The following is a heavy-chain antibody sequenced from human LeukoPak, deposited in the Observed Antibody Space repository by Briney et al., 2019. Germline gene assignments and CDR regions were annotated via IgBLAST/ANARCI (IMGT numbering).Heavy chain of an antibody. J-gene: IGHJ4*02. CDR3: AREPHGTGLLFDY. D-gene: IGHD6-19*01. CDR2: TYYRSTWLN. CDR1: GDSVSSYSAG. V-gene: IGHV6-1*01. Sequence: SQTLSLTCAISGDSVSSYSAGWNWIRQSPSRGLEWLGRTYYRSTWLNDYAGSLKGRISINPDTSKNQFSLQLNSVTPEDTAVYYCAREPHGTGLLFDYWGRGTLVTVSS.